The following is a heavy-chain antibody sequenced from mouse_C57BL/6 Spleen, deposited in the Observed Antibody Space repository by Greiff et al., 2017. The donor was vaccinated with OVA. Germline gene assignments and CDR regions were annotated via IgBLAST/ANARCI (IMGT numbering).Heavy chain of an antibody. CDR2: IHPNSGST. CDR3: ARNPVYYGSRNFDY. CDR1: GYTFTSYW. Sequence: VKLKQPGAELVKPGASVKLSCKASGYTFTSYWMHWVKQRPGQGLEWIGMIHPNSGSTNYNEKFKSKATLTVDKSSSTAYMQLSSLTSEDSAVYYCARNPVYYGSRNFDYWGQGTTLTVSS. D-gene: IGHD1-1*01. V-gene: IGHV1-64*01. J-gene: IGHJ2*01.